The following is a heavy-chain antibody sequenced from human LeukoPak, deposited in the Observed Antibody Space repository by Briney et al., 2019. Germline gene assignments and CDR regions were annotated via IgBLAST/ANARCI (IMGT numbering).Heavy chain of an antibody. D-gene: IGHD3-16*02. V-gene: IGHV3-30*02. CDR1: GFTFSSYG. CDR2: IRYDGSNK. CDR3: AKDLRGLRLGELSFDY. J-gene: IGHJ4*02. Sequence: GGSLRLSCAASGFTFSSYGMHWVRQAPGKGLEWVAFIRYDGSNKYYADSVKGRFTISRDNSKNTLYLQMNSLRAEDTAVYYCAKDLRGLRLGELSFDYWGQGTLVTVSS.